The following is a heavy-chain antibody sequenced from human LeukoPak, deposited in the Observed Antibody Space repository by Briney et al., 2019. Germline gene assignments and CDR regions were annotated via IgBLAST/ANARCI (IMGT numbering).Heavy chain of an antibody. D-gene: IGHD3-22*01. CDR3: ARDFYYDSNDNGGDY. J-gene: IGHJ4*02. V-gene: IGHV1-18*01. CDR1: GYTFTNYA. Sequence: GASVTVSCKASGYTFTNYAITWVRQAPGQGLEWMGWISAYNTNTNYAQKLQGRVTMTTDTSTSTAYMELRSLGSDDTAVYYCARDFYYDSNDNGGDYWGQGTLVTVSS. CDR2: ISAYNTNT.